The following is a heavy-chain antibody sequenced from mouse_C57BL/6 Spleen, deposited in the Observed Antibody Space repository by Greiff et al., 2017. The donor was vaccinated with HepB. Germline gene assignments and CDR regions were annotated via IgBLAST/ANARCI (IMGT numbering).Heavy chain of an antibody. V-gene: IGHV5-6*01. CDR3: ARQGGLGDAMDY. CDR1: GFTFSSYG. Sequence: VQLKESGGDLVKPGGSLKLSCAASGFTFSSYGMSWVRQTPDKRLEWVATISSGGSYTYYPDSVKGRFTISRDNAKNTLYLQMSSLKSEDTAMYYCARQGGLGDAMDYWGQGTSVTVSS. CDR2: ISSGGSYT. J-gene: IGHJ4*01.